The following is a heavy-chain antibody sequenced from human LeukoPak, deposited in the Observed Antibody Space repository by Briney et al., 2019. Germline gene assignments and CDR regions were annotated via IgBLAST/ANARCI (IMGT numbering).Heavy chain of an antibody. CDR2: LSAYNGNT. CDR3: ARAKQQWLVQSGIDY. CDR1: GYTFTSYG. Sequence: GASVKVSCKASGYTFTSYGISWVRQAPGQGLEWMGWLSAYNGNTNYAQKLQARVTMTTDTSTSTAYMELRSRRSDDTAVYYCARAKQQWLVQSGIDYWGQGTLVTVSS. J-gene: IGHJ4*02. V-gene: IGHV1-18*01. D-gene: IGHD6-19*01.